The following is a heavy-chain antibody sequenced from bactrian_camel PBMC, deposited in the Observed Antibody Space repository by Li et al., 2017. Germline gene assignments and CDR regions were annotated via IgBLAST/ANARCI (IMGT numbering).Heavy chain of an antibody. J-gene: IGHJ4*01. CDR2: IDRDART. CDR1: GTPHIYSNNC. D-gene: IGHD5*01. V-gene: IGHV3S53*01. Sequence: QVQLVESGGGSVQAGGSLRLSCAVSGTPHIYSNNCMGWFRQAPGKEREGVATIDRDARTSYADSVNGRFTISKDNAKKTVYLQMNSLKPEDTAMYYCAAEGALNGGICYGNPNYWGQGTQVTVS. CDR3: AAEGALNGGICYGNPNY.